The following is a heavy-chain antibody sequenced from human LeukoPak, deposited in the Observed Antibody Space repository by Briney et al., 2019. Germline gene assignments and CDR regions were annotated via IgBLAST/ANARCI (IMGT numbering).Heavy chain of an antibody. V-gene: IGHV1-18*01. CDR2: ISAYNGNT. CDR1: GYTFTSYG. CDR3: ARDISDYGDYHGLFDY. Sequence: GASVKVSCKASGYTFTSYGISWVRQAPGQGLEWMGWISAYNGNTNYAQKLQGRVTMTTDTSTSTAYMELRSLRSDDTAVYYCARDISDYGDYHGLFDYWGRGTLVTVSS. J-gene: IGHJ4*02. D-gene: IGHD4-17*01.